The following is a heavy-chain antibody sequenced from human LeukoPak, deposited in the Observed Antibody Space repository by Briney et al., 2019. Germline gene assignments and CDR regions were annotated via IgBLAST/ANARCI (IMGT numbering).Heavy chain of an antibody. V-gene: IGHV4-4*08. Sequence: SETLSLTCTVSGGSISSYYWSWIRQPPGKGLEWIGYIYYSGSTNYNPSLKSRVTISVDTSKNQFSLKLSSVTAADTAVYYCARESLGGGDDAFDIWGQGTMVTVSS. D-gene: IGHD2-21*01. CDR2: IYYSGST. CDR3: ARESLGGGDDAFDI. J-gene: IGHJ3*02. CDR1: GGSISSYY.